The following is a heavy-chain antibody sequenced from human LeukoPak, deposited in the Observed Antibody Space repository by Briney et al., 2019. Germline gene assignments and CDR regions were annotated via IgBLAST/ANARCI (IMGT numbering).Heavy chain of an antibody. CDR3: AREPGIAAADHFDY. V-gene: IGHV4-39*02. CDR2: IYYSGST. CDR1: GGSISSSSYY. Sequence: PSETLSLTCTVSGGSISSSSYYWGWIRQPPGKGLEWIGSIYYSGSTYYNPSLKSRVIISVDTSKNQFSLKLSSVTAADTAVYYCAREPGIAAADHFDYWGQGALVTVSS. J-gene: IGHJ4*02. D-gene: IGHD6-13*01.